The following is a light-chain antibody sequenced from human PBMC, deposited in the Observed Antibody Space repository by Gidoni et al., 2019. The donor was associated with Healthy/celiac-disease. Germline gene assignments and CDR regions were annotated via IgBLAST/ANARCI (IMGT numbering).Light chain of an antibody. V-gene: IGKV3-20*01. Sequence: EIVLTQSPGTLSLSQGERATLTCRASQSVSSSYVAWYQQTPGQALSLLLYGASSRATGIPDRFSGSGSGTDCTLTISRLEPEDFAVYYCQQYGSSPLTCGGGTKVEIK. CDR2: GAS. CDR1: QSVSSSY. J-gene: IGKJ4*01. CDR3: QQYGSSPLT.